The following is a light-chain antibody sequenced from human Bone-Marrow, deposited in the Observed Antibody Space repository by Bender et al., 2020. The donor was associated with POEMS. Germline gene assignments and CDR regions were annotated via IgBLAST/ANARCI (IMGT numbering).Light chain of an antibody. J-gene: IGLJ3*02. CDR3: ATWDDRLNGWV. Sequence: QSVLTQPPSASGTPGQRVTISCSGISSKFGSYPVNWYQQLPGAAPKLVIFNNSQRPSGVPDRFSGSNSGTSASLAISGLLSDDEDDFYCATWDDRLNGWVFGGGTKLTVL. CDR2: NNS. V-gene: IGLV1-44*01. CDR1: SSKFGSYP.